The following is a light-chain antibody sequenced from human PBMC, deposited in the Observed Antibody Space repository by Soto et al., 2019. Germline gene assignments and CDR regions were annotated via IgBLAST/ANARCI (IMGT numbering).Light chain of an antibody. V-gene: IGLV1-47*02. J-gene: IGLJ3*02. CDR3: AAWDDSLSGWV. CDR1: SSNIGSNF. CDR2: SNN. Sequence: QSVLTQPPSASGTPGQRVTISCSGSSSNIGSNFAYWYQQLPGTAPKLLIYSNNQQPSGVPDRFSGSKSGTSASLAISGLRSEDEADYYCAAWDDSLSGWVFGGGTKLTVL.